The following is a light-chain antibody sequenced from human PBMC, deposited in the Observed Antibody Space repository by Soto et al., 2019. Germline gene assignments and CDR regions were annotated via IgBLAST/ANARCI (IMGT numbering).Light chain of an antibody. J-gene: IGKJ1*01. CDR1: QSINSW. CDR2: KAS. V-gene: IGKV1-5*03. CDR3: QQYSSYTWT. Sequence: DIQMTQSPSTLSASVGDRVTITCRASQSINSWLAWYQQKPGKAPKLLIYKASGLESGVPSRFSGSGSGTEFTLTISSLQPDDFATYYCQQYSSYTWTFGQGTKVKIK.